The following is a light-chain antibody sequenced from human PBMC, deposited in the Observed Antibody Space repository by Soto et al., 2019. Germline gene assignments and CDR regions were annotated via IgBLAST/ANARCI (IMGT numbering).Light chain of an antibody. CDR3: QQYNNWPPLN. CDR2: GAS. Sequence: EIVMTQSPATLSVSPGERATLSCRASQSVSSNLAWYQQKPGQAPRRLIYGASTRATGIPARFSGSGSGTEFTLTISSLQSEDFAVYYCQQYNNWPPLNFGGGTKVQIK. J-gene: IGKJ4*01. V-gene: IGKV3-15*01. CDR1: QSVSSN.